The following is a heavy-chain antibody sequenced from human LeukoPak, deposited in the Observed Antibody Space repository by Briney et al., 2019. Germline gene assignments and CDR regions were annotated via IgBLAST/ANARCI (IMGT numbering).Heavy chain of an antibody. CDR3: ARLERQYYYYGMDV. V-gene: IGHV4-59*08. Sequence: SETLSLTCTVSGGSISSYYWSWIRQPPGKGLEWIGHSLYSGSTNYHPSLKSRVTILVDTSKNQFSLKLSSVTAADTAVYYCARLERQYYYYGMDVWGQGTTVTVSS. CDR2: SLYSGST. CDR1: GGSISSYY. J-gene: IGHJ6*02.